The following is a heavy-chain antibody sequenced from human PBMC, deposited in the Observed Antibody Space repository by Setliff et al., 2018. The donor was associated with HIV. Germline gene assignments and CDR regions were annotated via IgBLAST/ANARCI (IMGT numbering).Heavy chain of an antibody. CDR3: ARDGYDFWSGYGSAFDI. CDR1: GYTFTSYG. D-gene: IGHD3-3*01. V-gene: IGHV1-18*01. Sequence: ASVKVSCKAPGYTFTSYGISWVRQAPGQGLEWMGWISAYNGNTNYAQKLQGRVTMTTDTSTSTAYMELRSLGSDDTAVYYCARDGYDFWSGYGSAFDIWGQGTMVTVSS. J-gene: IGHJ3*02. CDR2: ISAYNGNT.